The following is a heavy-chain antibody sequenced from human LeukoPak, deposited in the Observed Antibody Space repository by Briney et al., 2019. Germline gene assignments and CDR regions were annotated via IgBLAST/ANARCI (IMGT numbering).Heavy chain of an antibody. CDR1: GYTFTSYG. V-gene: IGHV1-18*01. CDR2: ISAYNGNT. Sequence: ASVKVSCKASGYTFTSYGISWVRQAPGQGLEWMGWISAYNGNTNYAQKLQGRVTMTTDTSTSTAYMELRRLRSDDTAVYYCARAGGGLRYFDWLPRDVNFDYWGQGTLVTVSS. D-gene: IGHD3-9*01. J-gene: IGHJ4*02. CDR3: ARAGGGLRYFDWLPRDVNFDY.